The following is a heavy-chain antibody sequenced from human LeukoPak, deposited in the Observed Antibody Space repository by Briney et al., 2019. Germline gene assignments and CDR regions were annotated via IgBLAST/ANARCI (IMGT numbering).Heavy chain of an antibody. CDR3: ARDLRFSEWLSSNYYYYYGMDV. CDR1: GFTFSSYS. J-gene: IGHJ6*02. V-gene: IGHV3-21*01. D-gene: IGHD3-3*01. Sequence: TGGSLRLSCAASGFTFSSYSMNWVRQAPGKGLEWVSSISSSSSYIYYADSVKGRFTISRDNAKNSLYLQMNSLRAEDTAVYYCARDLRFSEWLSSNYYYYYGMDVWGQGTTVTVSS. CDR2: ISSSSSYI.